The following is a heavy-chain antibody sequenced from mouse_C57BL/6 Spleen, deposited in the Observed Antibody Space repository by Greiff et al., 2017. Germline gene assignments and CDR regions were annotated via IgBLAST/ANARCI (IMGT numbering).Heavy chain of an antibody. CDR1: GFNIKDDY. J-gene: IGHJ2*01. D-gene: IGHD1-1*01. V-gene: IGHV14-4*01. Sequence: EVQLQQSGAELVRPGASVKLSCTASGFNIKDDYMHWVKQRPEQGLEWIGWIDPENGDTEYASKFQGKATITADTSSNTAYLQLNSLTSEDTAVYYCTHYSSSGSSPNYWGQGTTLTVSS. CDR2: IDPENGDT. CDR3: THYSSSGSSPNY.